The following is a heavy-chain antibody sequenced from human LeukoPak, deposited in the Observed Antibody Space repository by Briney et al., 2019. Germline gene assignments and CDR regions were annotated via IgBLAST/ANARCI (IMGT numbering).Heavy chain of an antibody. D-gene: IGHD6-13*01. J-gene: IGHJ6*02. CDR2: INHSGST. Sequence: PSETLSLTCAVYGGSFSGYYWSWIRQPPGKGLEWIGEINHSGSTNYNPSLKSRVTISVDTSKNQFSLKLSSVTAADTAVYYCARDSSSSRAAYYYGMDVWGQGTTVTVSS. V-gene: IGHV4-34*01. CDR1: GGSFSGYY. CDR3: ARDSSSSRAAYYYGMDV.